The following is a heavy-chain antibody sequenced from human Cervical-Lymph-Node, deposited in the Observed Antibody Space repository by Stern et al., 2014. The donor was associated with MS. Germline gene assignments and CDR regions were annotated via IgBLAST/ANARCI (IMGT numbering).Heavy chain of an antibody. Sequence: QVQLQESGPGLVKPSETLSLTCIVSGGSIRDYYWSWIRQPPGKGLEWIGYVSYSGSTNYNPSLMSRVTISVDTSQNQFALRLISVTAADTAVYYCARKLNRGSYYDVFDIWGQGTMVTVSS. D-gene: IGHD1-26*01. CDR2: VSYSGST. J-gene: IGHJ3*02. CDR3: ARKLNRGSYYDVFDI. V-gene: IGHV4-59*12. CDR1: GGSIRDYY.